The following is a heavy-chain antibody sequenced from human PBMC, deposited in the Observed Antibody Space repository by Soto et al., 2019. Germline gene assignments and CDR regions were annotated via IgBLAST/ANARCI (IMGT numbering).Heavy chain of an antibody. CDR1: GFTFSSYS. CDR2: ISSSSTTI. Sequence: PGGSLRLSCAASGFTFSSYSINWVRQAPGKGLEWVSYISSSSTTIYYADSVKGRFTISRDNAKNSLFLQMNSLRAEDTAVYYCAKNPGYYYDSTGYHFDYWGQGTLVTVSS. D-gene: IGHD3-22*01. J-gene: IGHJ4*02. CDR3: AKNPGYYYDSTGYHFDY. V-gene: IGHV3-48*01.